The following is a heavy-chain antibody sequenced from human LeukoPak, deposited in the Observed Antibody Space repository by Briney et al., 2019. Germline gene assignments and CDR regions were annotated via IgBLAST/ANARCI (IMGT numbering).Heavy chain of an antibody. J-gene: IGHJ3*02. CDR2: IYYSGST. CDR3: ARGFRGRYDAFDI. V-gene: IGHV4-59*12. Sequence: SETLSLTCTVSGGSISSYYWSWIRQPPGKGPEWIGYIYYSGSTNYNPSLKSRVTMSVDTSKNQFSLKLSSVTAADTAVYYCARGFRGRYDAFDIWGQGTMVTVSS. CDR1: GGSISSYY. D-gene: IGHD1-1*01.